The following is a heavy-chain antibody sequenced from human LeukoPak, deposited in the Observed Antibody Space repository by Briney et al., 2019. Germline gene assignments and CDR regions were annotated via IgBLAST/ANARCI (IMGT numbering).Heavy chain of an antibody. CDR1: GFTFTNYA. V-gene: IGHV3-33*08. J-gene: IGHJ6*02. D-gene: IGHD2-15*01. CDR2: IWYDGSNK. Sequence: GGSLRLSCAASGFTFTNYAMSWVRQAPGKGLEWVAVIWYDGSNKFYAESVEGRFTISRENSKNTLFLQMDSLRAEDTAVYYCARSEGYSGDFAGYYYYHNMDVWGQGTTVTVSS. CDR3: ARSEGYSGDFAGYYYYHNMDV.